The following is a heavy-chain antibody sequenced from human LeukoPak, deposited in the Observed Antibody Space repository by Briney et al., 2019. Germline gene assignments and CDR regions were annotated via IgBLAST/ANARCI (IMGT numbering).Heavy chain of an antibody. CDR1: GYSFTSYW. CDR2: IYPGDSDT. Sequence: GESLKISCKGSGYSFTSYWIGWVRQMPGKGLEWMGIIYPGDSDTRYSQSFQGHDPISADKSHSTASLQWSSLKPSDTAMYYCARRYCSSTSCYTVFDPWAQDTRVTVSS. CDR3: ARRYCSSTSCYTVFDP. J-gene: IGHJ5*02. V-gene: IGHV5-51*01. D-gene: IGHD2-2*02.